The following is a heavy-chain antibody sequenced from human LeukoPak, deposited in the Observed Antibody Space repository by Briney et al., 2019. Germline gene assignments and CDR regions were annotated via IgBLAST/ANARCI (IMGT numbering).Heavy chain of an antibody. CDR2: ISWNSGSI. CDR1: GFTFDDYA. CDR3: AKGVGNYYDSSGLFDY. Sequence: HPGGSLRLSCAASGFTFDDYAMHWVRQAPGKGLEWVSGISWNSGSIGYADSVKGRFTISRDNAKNSLYLQMNSLRAEDMALYYCAKGVGNYYDSSGLFDYWGQGTLVTVSS. D-gene: IGHD3-22*01. V-gene: IGHV3-9*03. J-gene: IGHJ4*02.